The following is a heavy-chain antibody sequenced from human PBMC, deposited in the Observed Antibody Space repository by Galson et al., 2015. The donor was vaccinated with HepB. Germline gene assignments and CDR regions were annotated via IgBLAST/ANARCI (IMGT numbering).Heavy chain of an antibody. J-gene: IGHJ6*02. V-gene: IGHV4-34*01. CDR3: ARLGRLRIGHHPYYYYGMDV. Sequence: ETLSLTCAVYGGSFSGYYWSWIRQPPGKGLEWIGEINHSGSTNYNPSLKSRVTISVDTSKNQFSLKLSSVTAADTAVYYCARLGRLRIGHHPYYYYGMDVWGQGTTVTVSS. CDR1: GGSFSGYY. CDR2: INHSGST. D-gene: IGHD1-14*01.